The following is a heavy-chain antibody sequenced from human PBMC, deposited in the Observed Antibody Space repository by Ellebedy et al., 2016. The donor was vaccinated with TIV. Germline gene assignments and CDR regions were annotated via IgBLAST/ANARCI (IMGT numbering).Heavy chain of an antibody. CDR2: IYYSGST. CDR1: GGSISSSSYY. CDR3: ARQVEEYCSGGSCPPIDY. V-gene: IGHV4-39*01. D-gene: IGHD2-15*01. Sequence: SETLSLXCTVSGGSISSSSYYWGWIRQPPGKGLEWIGSIYYSGSTYYNPSLKSRVTISVDTSKNQFSLKLSSVTAADTAVYYCARQVEEYCSGGSCPPIDYWGQGTLVTVSS. J-gene: IGHJ4*02.